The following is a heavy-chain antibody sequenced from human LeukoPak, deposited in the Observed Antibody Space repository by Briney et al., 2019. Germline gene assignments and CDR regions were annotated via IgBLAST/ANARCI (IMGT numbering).Heavy chain of an antibody. CDR2: INHSGST. Sequence: ASETLSLTCAVYGGSFSGYYWSWIRQPPGKGLEWIGEINHSGSTNYNPSLKSRVTISVDTSKNQFSLKLSSVTAADTAVYYCARGGGSGWYGIDYWGQGTLVTVSS. CDR1: GGSFSGYY. J-gene: IGHJ4*02. V-gene: IGHV4-34*01. CDR3: ARGGGSGWYGIDY. D-gene: IGHD6-19*01.